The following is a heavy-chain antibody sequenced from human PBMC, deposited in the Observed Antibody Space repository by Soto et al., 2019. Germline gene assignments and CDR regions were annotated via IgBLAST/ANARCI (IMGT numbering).Heavy chain of an antibody. CDR3: ASQPGLRTGSYYYYGMDV. J-gene: IGHJ6*02. V-gene: IGHV5-10-1*01. Sequence: RGESLKISCKGSGYSFTSYWISWVRQMPGKGLEWMGRIDPSDSYTNYSPSFQGHVTISADKSISTAYLQWSSLKASDTAMYYCASQPGLRTGSYYYYGMDVWGQGTTVTVSS. CDR2: IDPSDSYT. D-gene: IGHD5-12*01. CDR1: GYSFTSYW.